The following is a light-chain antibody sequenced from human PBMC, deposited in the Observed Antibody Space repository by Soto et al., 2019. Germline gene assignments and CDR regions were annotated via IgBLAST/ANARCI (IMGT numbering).Light chain of an antibody. V-gene: IGKV1-5*03. CDR2: KAS. CDR1: QSVSVW. J-gene: IGKJ1*01. CDR3: QQYNNRWT. Sequence: DIQMTQSPSTLSASVGDRVTITCRASQSVSVWLAWFQQKPGNAPKLLIYKASTFESGVPSRFSGSGSGTEFTLTISSLQPDASATYYCQQYNNRWTFGQGTKVEI.